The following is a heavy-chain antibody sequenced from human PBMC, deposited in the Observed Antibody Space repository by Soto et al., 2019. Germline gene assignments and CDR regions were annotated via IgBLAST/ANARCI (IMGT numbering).Heavy chain of an antibody. CDR1: GDSVSSNSAA. J-gene: IGHJ4*02. D-gene: IGHD4-17*01. CDR3: ARTNGYLDY. Sequence: HSQTLSLTCAISGDSVSSNSAAWNWIRQSPSRGLEWLGRTYYRSKWYHEYAVSVKGRITINPDTSKNQFSLQLNSVTPEDAAVYYCARTNGYLDYWVQGTLVSGSS. V-gene: IGHV6-1*01. CDR2: TYYRSKWYH.